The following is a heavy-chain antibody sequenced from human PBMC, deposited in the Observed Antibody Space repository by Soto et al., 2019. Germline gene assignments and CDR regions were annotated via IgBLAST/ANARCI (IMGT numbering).Heavy chain of an antibody. D-gene: IGHD2-15*01. CDR2: ISGSGGST. J-gene: IGHJ4*02. V-gene: IGHV3-23*01. CDR1: GFTFSSYA. CDR3: EKDLARGGSGGSCYFDY. Sequence: GGSLRLSCAASGFTFSSYAMSWVRQAPGKGLEWVSAISGSGGSTYYADSVKGRFTISRDNSKNTLYLQMNSLRAEDTAVYSSEKDLARGGSGGSCYFDYWGQGTLVTVSS.